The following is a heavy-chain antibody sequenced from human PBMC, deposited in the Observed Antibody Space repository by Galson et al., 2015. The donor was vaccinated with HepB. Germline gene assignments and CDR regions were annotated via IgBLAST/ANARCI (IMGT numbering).Heavy chain of an antibody. Sequence: LRLSCAASGFTVSSNYLSWVRQAPGKGLEWVSVIYSGGSTYYADSVKGRFTISRHKSKNTLYLQMNSLSAEDTAVYYCARGGGADILTGYSTGYWYFDLWGRGTLVTVSS. J-gene: IGHJ2*01. CDR2: IYSGGST. D-gene: IGHD3-9*01. CDR3: ARGGGADILTGYSTGYWYFDL. V-gene: IGHV3-53*04. CDR1: GFTVSSNY.